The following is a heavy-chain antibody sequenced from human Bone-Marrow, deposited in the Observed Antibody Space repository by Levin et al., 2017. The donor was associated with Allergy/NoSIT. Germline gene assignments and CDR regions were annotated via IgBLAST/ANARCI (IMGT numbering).Heavy chain of an antibody. CDR3: ARESAAKNFDF. CDR2: INTNTENP. CDR1: GYNFRSYA. Sequence: GESLKISCRASGYNFRSYAINWLRQAPGQGLEWMGWINTNTENPTYARGFTGRFVLSLDTSVVTTYLQISSLQAEDTAVYFCARESAAKNFDFRGQGTLVTVSS. J-gene: IGHJ4*02. D-gene: IGHD2-2*01. V-gene: IGHV7-4-1*02.